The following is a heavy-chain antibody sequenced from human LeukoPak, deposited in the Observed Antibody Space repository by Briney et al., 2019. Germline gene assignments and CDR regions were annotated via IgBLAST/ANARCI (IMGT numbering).Heavy chain of an antibody. D-gene: IGHD3-10*01. Sequence: SETLSLTCTVPGGSISSSSYYWGWIRQPPGKGLEWIGSIYYSGSTYYNPSLKSRVTISVDTSKNQFSLKLSSVTAADTAVYYCARQAAVLWFGELFKDAFDIWGQGTVVTVSS. CDR2: IYYSGST. V-gene: IGHV4-39*01. J-gene: IGHJ3*02. CDR3: ARQAAVLWFGELFKDAFDI. CDR1: GGSISSSSYY.